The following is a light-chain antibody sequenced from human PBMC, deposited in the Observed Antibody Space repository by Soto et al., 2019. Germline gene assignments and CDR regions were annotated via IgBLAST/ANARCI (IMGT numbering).Light chain of an antibody. J-gene: IGLJ2*01. Sequence: QSVLTQPPSASGTPGQRVTISCSGSSSNIGRSYVYWYQQVPGKAPKVLIYRNDQRPSGVPDRFSGSKSGTSASLAISGLRSEDEADYYCAATDDTLPVVFGGGTKLTVL. CDR2: RND. CDR3: AATDDTLPVV. CDR1: SSNIGRSY. V-gene: IGLV1-47*01.